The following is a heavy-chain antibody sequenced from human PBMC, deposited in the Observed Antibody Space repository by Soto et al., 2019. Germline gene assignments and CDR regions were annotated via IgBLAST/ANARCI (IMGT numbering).Heavy chain of an antibody. CDR3: ARSKGDGMDV. D-gene: IGHD3-16*01. V-gene: IGHV4-59*01. Sequence: KPSETLSLTCTVSGGSISSYYWSWIRQPPGKGLEWIGYIYYSGSTNYNPSLKSRVTISVDTSKNQFSLKLSSVTAADTAVYYCARSKGDGMDVWGQGTTVTVSS. J-gene: IGHJ6*02. CDR1: GGSISSYY. CDR2: IYYSGST.